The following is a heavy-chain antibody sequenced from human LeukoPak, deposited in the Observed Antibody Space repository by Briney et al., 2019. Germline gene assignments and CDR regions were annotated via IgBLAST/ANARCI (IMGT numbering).Heavy chain of an antibody. V-gene: IGHV4-39*07. CDR1: GGSISSSSYY. CDR3: ARVQESQIDYYFDY. D-gene: IGHD3-9*01. CDR2: IYYSGST. Sequence: PSETLSLTCTVSGGSISSSSYYWGWIRQPPGKGLEWIGSIYYSGSTNYNPSLKSRLTISVDTSKNQFSLKLSSVTAADTAVYYCARVQESQIDYYFDYWGQGTLVTVSS. J-gene: IGHJ4*02.